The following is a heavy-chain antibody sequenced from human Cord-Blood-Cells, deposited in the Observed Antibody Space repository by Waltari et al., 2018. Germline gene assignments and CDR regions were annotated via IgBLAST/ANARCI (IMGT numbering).Heavy chain of an antibody. V-gene: IGHV4-34*01. Sequence: QVQLQQWGAGLLKPSETLSLTCAVYGGSFSGYDWSWIRQSPGKGLEWIGEINHSGSTNYNPSLKSRVTISVDTSKNQFSLKLSSVTAADTAVYYCASAGELRYWGQGTLVTVSS. CDR1: GGSFSGYD. D-gene: IGHD7-27*01. CDR3: ASAGELRY. J-gene: IGHJ4*02. CDR2: INHSGST.